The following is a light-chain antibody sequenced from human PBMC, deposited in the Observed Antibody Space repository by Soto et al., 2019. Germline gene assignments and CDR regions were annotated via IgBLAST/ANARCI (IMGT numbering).Light chain of an antibody. Sequence: EVVMTQSPATLSVSPGERATLSCGASQSVRSYLAWYQQKPGQAPRLLIYGASSRATGIPDRFSGSGSGTDLTLTISRLEPEDFAVYYCQQYGSSPLTFGGGTKVDI. J-gene: IGKJ4*01. V-gene: IGKV3-20*01. CDR2: GAS. CDR3: QQYGSSPLT. CDR1: QSVRSY.